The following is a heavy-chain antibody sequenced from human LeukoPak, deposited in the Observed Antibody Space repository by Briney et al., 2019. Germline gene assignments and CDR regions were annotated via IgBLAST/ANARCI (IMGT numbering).Heavy chain of an antibody. J-gene: IGHJ4*02. CDR3: AKGGKYDILTGYRRSRLLGDF. D-gene: IGHD3-9*01. V-gene: IGHV3-30*02. CDR2: IRYDGSNK. CDR1: GFTFSSHG. Sequence: GGSLGLSCAASGFTFSSHGMHWVRQTPAKGLEWVAFIRYDGSNKYYADSVKGRFIISRDNSKNTLFLQMNSLRPEDTAVYYCAKGGKYDILTGYRRSRLLGDFWGQGTLVTVSS.